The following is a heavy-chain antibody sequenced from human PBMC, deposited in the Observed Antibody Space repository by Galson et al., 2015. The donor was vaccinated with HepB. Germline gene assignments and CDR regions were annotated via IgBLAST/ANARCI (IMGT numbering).Heavy chain of an antibody. D-gene: IGHD7-27*01. V-gene: IGHV1-3*01. CDR2: INAGNGNT. CDR3: ARDLLTDDAFDI. J-gene: IGHJ3*02. CDR1: GYTFTSYA. Sequence: SVKVSCKASGYTFTSYAMHWVRQAPGQRLEWMGWINAGNGNTKYSQKFQGRVTITRDTSASTAYMELSSLRSEDTAVYYCARDLLTDDAFDIWGQGTMVTVSS.